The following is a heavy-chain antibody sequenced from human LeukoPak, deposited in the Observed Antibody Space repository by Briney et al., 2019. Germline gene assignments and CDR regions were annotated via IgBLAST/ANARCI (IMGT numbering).Heavy chain of an antibody. D-gene: IGHD3-10*01. CDR1: GGSISSSNW. J-gene: IGHJ4*02. CDR3: ARGGSGSYYVK. V-gene: IGHV4-4*02. CDR2: IYHSGNT. Sequence: SETLSLTCAVSGGSISSSNWWSWVRQPPGKGLEWIGEIYHSGNTNYNPSLKSRVTISLDKSKNQFSLKLSSVTAADTAVFYCARGGSGSYYVKWGQGTLATVSS.